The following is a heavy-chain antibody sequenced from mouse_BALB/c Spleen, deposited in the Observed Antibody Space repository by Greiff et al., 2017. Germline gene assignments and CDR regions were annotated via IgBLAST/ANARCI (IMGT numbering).Heavy chain of an antibody. D-gene: IGHD1-1*01. CDR1: GYTFTSYW. CDR2: IDPSDSYT. J-gene: IGHJ4*01. V-gene: IGHV1-69*02. CDR3: AISYYGSRLYAMDY. Sequence: VQLQQSGAELVKPGASVKLSCKASGYTFTSYWMHWVKQRPGQGLEWIGEIDPSDSYTNYNQKFNGKATFTVDKSSSTAYMQLSSLTSEDSAVYYVAISYYGSRLYAMDYWGQGTSGTVSS.